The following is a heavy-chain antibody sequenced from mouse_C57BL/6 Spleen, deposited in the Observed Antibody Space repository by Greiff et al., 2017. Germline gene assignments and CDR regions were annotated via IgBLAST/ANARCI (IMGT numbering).Heavy chain of an antibody. CDR2: IYPGNSDT. Sequence: EVQLQESGTVLARPGASVKMSCKTSGYTFTSYWMHWVKQRPGQGLEWIGAIYPGNSDTSYNQKFKGKAKLTAVTSASTAYMELSSLTNEDSAVYYCTRKNSNYVSWYFDVWGTGTTVTVSS. V-gene: IGHV1-5*01. CDR3: TRKNSNYVSWYFDV. D-gene: IGHD2-5*01. J-gene: IGHJ1*03. CDR1: GYTFTSYW.